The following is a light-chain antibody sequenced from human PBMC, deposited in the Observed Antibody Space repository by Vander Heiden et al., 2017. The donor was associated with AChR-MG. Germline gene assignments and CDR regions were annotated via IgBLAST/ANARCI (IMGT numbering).Light chain of an antibody. CDR3: QQYGGSPEYT. Sequence: LTQSPGILSLSPGERATLSCRASQTVRHDYLAWYQHRPGRAPRLLIYHAAARATGVPDRFSGSGSGTDFTLTISRLEPEDFAVYFCQQYGGSPEYTFGPGTRLEL. V-gene: IGKV3-20*01. J-gene: IGKJ2*01. CDR2: HAA. CDR1: QTVRHDY.